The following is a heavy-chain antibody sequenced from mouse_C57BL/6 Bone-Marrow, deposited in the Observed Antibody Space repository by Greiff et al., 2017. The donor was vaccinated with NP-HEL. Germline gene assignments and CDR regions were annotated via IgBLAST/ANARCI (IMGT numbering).Heavy chain of an antibody. Sequence: GGGLVQPKGSLKLSCAASGFSFNTYAMHWVRQAPGKGWEWVARIRSKSNNYATYYADSLKDRFTISRDDSESMLYLQMNNLKTEDTAMYYGGRQGYGGYYLDYWGQGTTLTVSS. J-gene: IGHJ2*01. V-gene: IGHV10-1*01. CDR3: GRQGYGGYYLDY. CDR1: GFSFNTYA. CDR2: IRSKSNNYAT. D-gene: IGHD1-1*02.